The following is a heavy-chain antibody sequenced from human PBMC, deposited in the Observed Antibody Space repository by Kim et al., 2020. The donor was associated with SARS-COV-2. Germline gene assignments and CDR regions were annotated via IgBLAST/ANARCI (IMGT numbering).Heavy chain of an antibody. Sequence: YASSRKGQFTISRDNSKSTLYLQINSLQAEDTAMYYCADESIVGRSLDYWGPGTLVTVSS. D-gene: IGHD1-26*01. J-gene: IGHJ4*02. CDR3: ADESIVGRSLDY. V-gene: IGHV3-23*01.